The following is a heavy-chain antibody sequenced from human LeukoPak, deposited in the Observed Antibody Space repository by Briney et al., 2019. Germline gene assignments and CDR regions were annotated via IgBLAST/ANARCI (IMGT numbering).Heavy chain of an antibody. V-gene: IGHV4-59*01. Sequence: SETLSLTCTVSGASISTYYWSWIRQPPGKGLEWVASIYYDGSTYYSPSLKSRVTISVDTSKNHFSLKLTSVTAADTAIYYCARRWNYGRNYYIDVWGNGATVSVSS. D-gene: IGHD1-7*01. J-gene: IGHJ6*03. CDR2: IYYDGST. CDR1: GASISTYY. CDR3: ARRWNYGRNYYIDV.